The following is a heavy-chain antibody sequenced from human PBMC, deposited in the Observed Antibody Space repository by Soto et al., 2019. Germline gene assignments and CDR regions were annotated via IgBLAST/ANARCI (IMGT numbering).Heavy chain of an antibody. CDR3: ARGCFHFYDDSGHAFDY. CDR1: GDTFDIYG. J-gene: IGHJ4*02. CDR2: IIPIFGTA. V-gene: IGHV1-69*06. Sequence: QVQLVQSGAEVKKPGSSLKVSCKASGDTFDIYGFNWVRQAPGQGLEWLGTIIPIFGTADYAQKFEGRVSITADKSTSTAYMELASLTSEDSAIYYCARGCFHFYDDSGHAFDYWGQGTLITVSS. D-gene: IGHD3-22*01.